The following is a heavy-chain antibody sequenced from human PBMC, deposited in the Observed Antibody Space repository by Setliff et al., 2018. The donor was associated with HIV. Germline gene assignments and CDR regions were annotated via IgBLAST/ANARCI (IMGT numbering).Heavy chain of an antibody. Sequence: NPSETLSLTCDGYGGSLSSYYWTWIRQAPGKGLEWIGEINPSGSPDYNPSLKSRVTISVDTSRKQSSLKLKSVTVADTAVYFCARGGGPTTAYYDWGQGTLVTSPQ. J-gene: IGHJ4*02. CDR3: ARGGGPTTAYYD. V-gene: IGHV4-34*01. CDR1: GGSLSSYY. CDR2: INPSGSP. D-gene: IGHD1-26*01.